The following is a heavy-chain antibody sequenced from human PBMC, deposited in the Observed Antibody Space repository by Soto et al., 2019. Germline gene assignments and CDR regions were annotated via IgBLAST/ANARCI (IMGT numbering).Heavy chain of an antibody. Sequence: QVQLVESGGGVVQPGRSLRLSCAASGFTFSSYGMHWVRQAPGKGLEWVAVISYDGSNKYYADSVKGRFTISRDNSXXPLYLQMNSLRAEDTAVYYCAKEYGSSSLSPDFDYWGQGTLVTVSS. CDR1: GFTFSSYG. D-gene: IGHD6-13*01. CDR3: AKEYGSSSLSPDFDY. J-gene: IGHJ4*02. CDR2: ISYDGSNK. V-gene: IGHV3-30*18.